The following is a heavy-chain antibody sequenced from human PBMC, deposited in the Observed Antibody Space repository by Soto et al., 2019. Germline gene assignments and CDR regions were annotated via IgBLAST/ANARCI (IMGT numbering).Heavy chain of an antibody. J-gene: IGHJ6*02. CDR2: IIPIFGTA. Sequence: QVQLVQSGAEVKKPGSSVKVSCKASGGTFSSYAISWVRQAPGQGREWMGGIIPIFGTANYAQKFQGRVTITADKSTSTAYMELSSLRSEDTAVYYCARDGDVDIVATISDWEGVHYYYGMDVWGQGTTVTVSS. D-gene: IGHD5-12*01. CDR3: ARDGDVDIVATISDWEGVHYYYGMDV. V-gene: IGHV1-69*06. CDR1: GGTFSSYA.